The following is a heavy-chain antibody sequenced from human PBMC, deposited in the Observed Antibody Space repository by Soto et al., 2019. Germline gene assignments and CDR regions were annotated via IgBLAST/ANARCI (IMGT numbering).Heavy chain of an antibody. CDR3: ARGRSSYGPKSENWFDP. CDR2: INHSGST. V-gene: IGHV4-34*01. J-gene: IGHJ5*02. CDR1: GGSFSGYY. Sequence: SETLSLTCAVYGGSFSGYYWSWIRQPPGKGLEWIGEINHSGSTNYNPSLKSRVTISVDTSKNQFSLKLSSVSAADTAVYYCARGRSSYGPKSENWFDPWGQGTLVTVSS. D-gene: IGHD6-13*01.